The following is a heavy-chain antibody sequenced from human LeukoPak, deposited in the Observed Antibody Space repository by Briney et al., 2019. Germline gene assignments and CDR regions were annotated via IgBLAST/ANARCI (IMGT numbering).Heavy chain of an antibody. V-gene: IGHV3-48*03. D-gene: IGHD3-22*01. CDR1: GFTFSSYE. J-gene: IGHJ4*02. CDR3: ARDGHDDSGYYFGHN. CDR2: ITGSGTII. Sequence: GGSLRLSCAASGFTFSSYEMNWVRQAPGKGLEWLSYITGSGTIIYYADSVRGRFTISRDNAKNSLYLQMNSLRAEDTAVYYCARDGHDDSGYYFGHNWGQGTLVTVSS.